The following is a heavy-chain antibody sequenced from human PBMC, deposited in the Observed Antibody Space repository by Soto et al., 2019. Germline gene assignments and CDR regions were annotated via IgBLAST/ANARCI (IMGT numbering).Heavy chain of an antibody. Sequence: QLQLQESGPGLVKPSETLSLTCTVSGGSISSSSYWGWIRQPPGKGLEWIGSISYTGSTYYNPSLKSRVTVSVDTSKNQFSLKLSSVTAADTAVYYCVRTSITSQYGAGDLEYWGQGTLVTVSS. CDR3: VRTSITSQYGAGDLEY. CDR2: ISYTGST. CDR1: GGSISSSSY. V-gene: IGHV4-39*01. J-gene: IGHJ4*02. D-gene: IGHD2-2*01.